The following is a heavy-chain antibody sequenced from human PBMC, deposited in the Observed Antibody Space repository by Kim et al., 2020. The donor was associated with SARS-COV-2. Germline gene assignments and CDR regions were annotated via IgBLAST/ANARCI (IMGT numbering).Heavy chain of an antibody. Sequence: DSVTARVTIARDNSKNSLYLRINSLRTEDTAFYYCAKAECGGNCYLVDSWGQGTLVTVSS. D-gene: IGHD2-21*01. J-gene: IGHJ4*02. CDR3: AKAECGGNCYLVDS. V-gene: IGHV3-43*01.